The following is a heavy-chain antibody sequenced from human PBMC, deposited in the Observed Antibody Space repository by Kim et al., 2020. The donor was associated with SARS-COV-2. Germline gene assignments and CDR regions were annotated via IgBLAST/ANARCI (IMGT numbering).Heavy chain of an antibody. J-gene: IGHJ4*02. CDR2: ISGRSSTI. Sequence: GGSLRLSCAASGFTFSDYSMNWVRQAPGKGLEWVSYISGRSSTIYYTDSVKGRFTISRDNAKNSLYLQMNSLRDEDTAVYYCASPRSTSCYGCFDYWGQGTLVTVSS. V-gene: IGHV3-48*02. CDR1: GFTFSDYS. CDR3: ASPRSTSCYGCFDY. D-gene: IGHD2-2*01.